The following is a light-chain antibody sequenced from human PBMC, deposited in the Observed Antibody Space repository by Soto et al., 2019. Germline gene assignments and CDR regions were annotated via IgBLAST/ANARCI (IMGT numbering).Light chain of an antibody. Sequence: DIQMTQSPSTLSASVGDRVTITCRASQSISSWLAWYQQKPGKAPKLLIYKASSLESGVPSRFSGSGSGTEFTLTISSLQPDDCATDYCQQYNSYSYTVGQGTKLEIK. CDR2: KAS. CDR3: QQYNSYSYT. CDR1: QSISSW. J-gene: IGKJ2*01. V-gene: IGKV1-5*03.